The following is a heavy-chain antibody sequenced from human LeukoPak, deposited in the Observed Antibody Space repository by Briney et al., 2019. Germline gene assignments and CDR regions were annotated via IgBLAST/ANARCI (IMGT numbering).Heavy chain of an antibody. CDR1: GYTFISYG. CDR3: ARVKSSSYYFDY. CDR2: ISAYNGNT. D-gene: IGHD6-6*01. Sequence: ASXKVSCKASGYTFISYGISWMRQAPGQGLEWMGWISAYNGNTNYAQKLQGRVTMTTDTSTSTAYMELRSLRSDDTAVYYCARVKSSSYYFDYWGQGTAVTVSS. J-gene: IGHJ4*02. V-gene: IGHV1-18*01.